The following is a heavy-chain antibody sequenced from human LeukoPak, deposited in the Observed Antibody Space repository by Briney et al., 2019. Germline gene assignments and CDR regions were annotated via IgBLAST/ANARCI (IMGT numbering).Heavy chain of an antibody. CDR3: ATWVLGISGY. Sequence: ASVKVTCKASGYTFTGYYMHWVRQAPGKGLEWMGGFDPEDGETIYAQKFQGRVTMTEDTSTDTAYMELSSLRSEDTAVYYCATWVLGISGYWGQGTLVTVSS. CDR1: GYTFTGYY. J-gene: IGHJ4*02. CDR2: FDPEDGET. V-gene: IGHV1-24*01. D-gene: IGHD7-27*01.